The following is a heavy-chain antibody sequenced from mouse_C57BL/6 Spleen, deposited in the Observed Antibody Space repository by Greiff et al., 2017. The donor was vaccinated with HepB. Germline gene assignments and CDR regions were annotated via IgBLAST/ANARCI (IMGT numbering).Heavy chain of an antibody. CDR2: IYPGDGDT. Sequence: VQLQQSGPELVKPGASVKISCKASGYAFSSSWMNWVKQRPGKGLEWIGRIYPGDGDTNYNGKFKGKATLTADKSSSTAYLQLSSLTSEDSAVYFCARSPYAFAYWGQGTLVTVSA. V-gene: IGHV1-82*01. CDR3: ARSPYAFAY. J-gene: IGHJ3*01. D-gene: IGHD2-12*01. CDR1: GYAFSSSW.